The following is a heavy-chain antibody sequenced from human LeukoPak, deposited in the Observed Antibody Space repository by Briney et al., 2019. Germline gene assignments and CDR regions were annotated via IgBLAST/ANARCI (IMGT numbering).Heavy chain of an antibody. CDR2: INWNGGST. CDR3: ARDYCSSTSCYFFDY. Sequence: GGSLRPSCAASGFTFDDYGMSWVRQAPGKGLEWVSGINWNGGSTGYADSVKGRFTISRDNAKNSLYLQMNSLRAEDTALYYCARDYCSSTSCYFFDYWGQGTLVTVSS. D-gene: IGHD2-2*01. CDR1: GFTFDDYG. V-gene: IGHV3-20*04. J-gene: IGHJ4*02.